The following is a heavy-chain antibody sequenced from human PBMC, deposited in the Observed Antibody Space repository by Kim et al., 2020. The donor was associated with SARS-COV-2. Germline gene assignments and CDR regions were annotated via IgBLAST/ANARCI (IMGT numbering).Heavy chain of an antibody. CDR3: ARGPRVGATTLSFDY. Sequence: GGSLRLSCAASGFTFSSYSMNWVRQAPGKGLEWVSYISSSSSTIYYADSVKGRFTISRDNAKNSLYLQMNSLRDEDTAVYYCARGPRVGATTLSFDYWGQGTLVTVSS. V-gene: IGHV3-48*02. CDR1: GFTFSSYS. CDR2: ISSSSSTI. J-gene: IGHJ4*02. D-gene: IGHD1-26*01.